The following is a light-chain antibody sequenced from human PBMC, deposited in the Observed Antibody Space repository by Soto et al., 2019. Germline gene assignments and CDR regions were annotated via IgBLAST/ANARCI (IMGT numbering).Light chain of an antibody. CDR3: QQYDSSPLT. CDR1: QSISSNY. V-gene: IGKV3-20*01. J-gene: IGKJ4*01. CDR2: GAS. Sequence: DIVLTQSPGTLSLSPGERATLSCRASQSISSNYLAWYQQKPGQAPRLLIYGASSRATGIPDRFSGSGSGTDFTLTISRLEPEDFAVYYCQQYDSSPLTFGGGANVEIK.